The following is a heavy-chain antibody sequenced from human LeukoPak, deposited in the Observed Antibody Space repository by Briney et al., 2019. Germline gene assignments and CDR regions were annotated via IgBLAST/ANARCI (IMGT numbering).Heavy chain of an antibody. J-gene: IGHJ4*02. CDR3: ARPKYYYDSSGYYD. Sequence: GRSLRLSCAASGFSLSNHGMNWVRQAPGKGLEWVSYISSSGSTIYYADSVKGRFTISRDNAKNSLYLQMNSLRAEDTAVYYCARPKYYYDSSGYYDWGQGTLVTVSS. D-gene: IGHD3-22*01. V-gene: IGHV3-48*03. CDR2: ISSSGSTI. CDR1: GFSLSNHG.